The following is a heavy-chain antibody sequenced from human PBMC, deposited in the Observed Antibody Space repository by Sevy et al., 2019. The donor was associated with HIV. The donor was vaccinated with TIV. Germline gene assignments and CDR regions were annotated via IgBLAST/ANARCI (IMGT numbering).Heavy chain of an antibody. J-gene: IGHJ6*02. V-gene: IGHV3-11*01. CDR2: ISSSGSTI. CDR1: GFTFSDYY. Sequence: GGSLRLSCAASGFTFSDYYMSWIRQAPGKGLEWVSYISSSGSTIYYADSVKGRFTISRDNAKNSLYLQMNSLRAEDTAVYYCARDPGYSYGYYYGMDVWGQGTTVNVSS. CDR3: ARDPGYSYGYYYGMDV. D-gene: IGHD5-18*01.